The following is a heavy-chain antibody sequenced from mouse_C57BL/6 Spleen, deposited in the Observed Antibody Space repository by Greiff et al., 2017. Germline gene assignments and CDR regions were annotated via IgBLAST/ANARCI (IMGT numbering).Heavy chain of an antibody. D-gene: IGHD1-1*01. V-gene: IGHV1-55*01. J-gene: IGHJ2*01. CDR1: GYTFTSYW. CDR2: IYPGSGST. CDR3: ARGELISTVVAPYFDY. Sequence: VQLQQPGAELVKPGASVKMSCKASGYTFTSYWITWVKQRPGQGLEWIGDIYPGSGSTNYNEKFKSKATLTVDTSSSTAYMQLSSLTSEDSAVYYGARGELISTVVAPYFDYWGQGTTLTVSS.